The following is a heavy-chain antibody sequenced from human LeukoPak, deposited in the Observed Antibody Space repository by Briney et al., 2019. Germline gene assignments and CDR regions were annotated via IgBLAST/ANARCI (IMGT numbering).Heavy chain of an antibody. Sequence: GGSLRLSCAASGFTFSSYEMNWVRQAPGKGLEWVPYISSSGSTIYYADSVKGRFTISRDNAKNSLYLQMNSLRAEDTAVYYCASPRGCSSTSCPWGQGTLVTVSS. CDR2: ISSSGSTI. J-gene: IGHJ5*02. V-gene: IGHV3-48*03. CDR1: GFTFSSYE. CDR3: ASPRGCSSTSCP. D-gene: IGHD2-2*01.